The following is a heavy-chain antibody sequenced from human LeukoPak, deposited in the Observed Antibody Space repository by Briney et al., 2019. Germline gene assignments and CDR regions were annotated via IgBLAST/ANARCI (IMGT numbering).Heavy chain of an antibody. CDR3: ARDRYYVPDY. V-gene: IGHV3-74*03. D-gene: IGHD3-10*02. Sequence: GGSLRLSCAASGFTFSSYVMHWVRQAPGKGLVWVSRIHSDGISTTYADSVKGRFTISRDNAKNTLYLQMNSLRAEDTAVYYCARDRYYVPDYWGQGTLVTVSS. J-gene: IGHJ4*02. CDR1: GFTFSSYV. CDR2: IHSDGIST.